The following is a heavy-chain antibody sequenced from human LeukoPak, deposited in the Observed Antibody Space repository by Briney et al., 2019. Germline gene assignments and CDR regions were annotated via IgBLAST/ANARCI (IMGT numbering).Heavy chain of an antibody. D-gene: IGHD5-12*01. Sequence: GGSLRLSCAASGFTFSSNGMHWVRQAPGKGLEWVAVIWYDGSNKYYADSVKGRFTISRDNSKNTLYLQMSILRAEDTAVYYCARDRDYDYLDYWGQGTLVTVSS. J-gene: IGHJ4*02. CDR1: GFTFSSNG. CDR2: IWYDGSNK. V-gene: IGHV3-33*01. CDR3: ARDRDYDYLDY.